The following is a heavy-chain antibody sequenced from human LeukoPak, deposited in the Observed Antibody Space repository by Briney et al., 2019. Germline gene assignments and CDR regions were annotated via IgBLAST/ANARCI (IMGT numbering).Heavy chain of an antibody. CDR2: ISGSGGST. CDR1: GFTFSSHA. Sequence: PGGSLRLSCAASGFTFSSHAMSWVRQAPGKGLEWVSAISGSGGSTYYADSVKGRFTISRDNSKNTLYLQMNSLRAEDTAVYYCAKIPFSRVYQLPYYYFDYWGQGTLVTVSS. D-gene: IGHD2-2*02. V-gene: IGHV3-23*01. J-gene: IGHJ4*02. CDR3: AKIPFSRVYQLPYYYFDY.